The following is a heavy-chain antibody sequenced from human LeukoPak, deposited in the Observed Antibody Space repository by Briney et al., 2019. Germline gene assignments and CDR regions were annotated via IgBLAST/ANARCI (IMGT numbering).Heavy chain of an antibody. Sequence: SETLSLTCSVSGGSISSYYWSWIRQPAGKGLEWIGRIYASGGTDYNLSLKSRVTMSVDTSKNQFSLKLWSVTAADTAVYYCARESKSYDGSGYYHDSWGQGTLVTVSS. CDR3: ARESKSYDGSGYYHDS. CDR1: GGSISSYY. D-gene: IGHD3-22*01. V-gene: IGHV4-4*07. J-gene: IGHJ4*02. CDR2: IYASGGT.